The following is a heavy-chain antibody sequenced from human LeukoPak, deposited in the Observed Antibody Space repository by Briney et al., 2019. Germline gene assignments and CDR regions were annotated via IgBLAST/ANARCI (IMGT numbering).Heavy chain of an antibody. V-gene: IGHV3-23*01. CDR3: AKASLGYCSGGSCSPYDY. J-gene: IGHJ4*02. D-gene: IGHD2-15*01. Sequence: TGGSLRLSCAASGFTFSSYAMSWVRQAPGKGLEWVSAISGSGGSTYYADSVKGRFTISRDNSKNTLYLQMNSLRAEDTAVYYCAKASLGYCSGGSCSPYDYWGQGTLVTVSP. CDR1: GFTFSSYA. CDR2: ISGSGGST.